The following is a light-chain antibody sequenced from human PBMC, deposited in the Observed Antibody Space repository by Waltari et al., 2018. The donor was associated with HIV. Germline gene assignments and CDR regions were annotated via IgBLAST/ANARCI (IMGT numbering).Light chain of an antibody. CDR3: ATWDDSLNGYV. V-gene: IGLV1-44*01. J-gene: IGLJ1*01. CDR1: SANLGSRT. CDR2: SNN. Sequence: QSVLTQPPSASGTPGQRVPISCSGRSANLGSRTVSWYQQLPGTAPKILIYSNNQRPSGVPDRFSGSKSGTSAALAISGLQSEDEADYYCATWDDSLNGYVLGAGTRVTVL.